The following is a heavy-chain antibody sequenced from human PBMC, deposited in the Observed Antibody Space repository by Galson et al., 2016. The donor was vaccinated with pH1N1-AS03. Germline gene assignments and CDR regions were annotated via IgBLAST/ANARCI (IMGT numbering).Heavy chain of an antibody. CDR3: ARDRGWNYGGLDL. CDR2: IGTSSTYI. J-gene: IGHJ5*02. CDR1: GFIFSAYP. Sequence: SLRLSCAASGFIFSAYPMNWVRQAPGKGLEWVSFIGTSSTYIYYADSVKGRFTISRDNMKKSLYLQLNSLSAEDTGIYYCARDRGWNYGGLDLWGQGTLVTVSS. V-gene: IGHV3-21*01. D-gene: IGHD1-7*01.